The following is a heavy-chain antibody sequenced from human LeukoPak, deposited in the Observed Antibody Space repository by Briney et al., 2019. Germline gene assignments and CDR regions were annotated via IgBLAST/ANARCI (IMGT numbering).Heavy chain of an antibody. D-gene: IGHD1-1*01. Sequence: ASVKVSCKASGYTFTGYYMHWVRQAPGQGLEWMGWINPNSGGTNYAQKFQGRVIMTRDTSISTAYMELSRLRSDDTAVYYGAIPTGTLEYNWFDPWGQGTLVTVSS. CDR1: GYTFTGYY. CDR2: INPNSGGT. V-gene: IGHV1-2*02. CDR3: AIPTGTLEYNWFDP. J-gene: IGHJ5*02.